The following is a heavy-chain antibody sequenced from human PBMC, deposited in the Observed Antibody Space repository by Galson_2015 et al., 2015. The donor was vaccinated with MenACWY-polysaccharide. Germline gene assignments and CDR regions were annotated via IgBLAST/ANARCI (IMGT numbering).Heavy chain of an antibody. CDR3: ARGPTVTTFYYYGMDV. CDR1: GDSVSSHSAA. CDR2: TYYRTKWYN. D-gene: IGHD4-17*01. Sequence: CAISGDSVSSHSAAWSWIRQSPSRGLEWLGRTYYRTKWYNDYAVSVKSRITINPDTSKNQFSLQLNSVTPEDTAVYYCARGPTVTTFYYYGMDVSVHCTTVTVSS. V-gene: IGHV6-1*01. J-gene: IGHJ6*02.